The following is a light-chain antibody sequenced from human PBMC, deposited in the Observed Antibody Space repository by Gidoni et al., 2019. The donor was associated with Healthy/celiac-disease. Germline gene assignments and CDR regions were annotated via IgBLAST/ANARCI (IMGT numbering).Light chain of an antibody. Sequence: EIVLTQSPATLSLSPGERATLSCRASQSVSSYLAWYQQKPGQAPRLLIYDASNRATGIPARFSGSGSGTDFTLTISSLEPEDFAVYYCQQRSNGAFXPXTKVDIK. CDR1: QSVSSY. CDR2: DAS. CDR3: QQRSNGA. J-gene: IGKJ3*01. V-gene: IGKV3-11*01.